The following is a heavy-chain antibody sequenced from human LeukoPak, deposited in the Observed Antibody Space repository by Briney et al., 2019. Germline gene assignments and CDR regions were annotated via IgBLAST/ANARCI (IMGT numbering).Heavy chain of an antibody. Sequence: ASVKVSCKASGGTFSSYAISWVRQAPGQGLEWMGGIIPIFGTSNYAQKFQGRVTITADESTSTAYMELSSLRSVDTAVYYCARYYSGWYYFDYWGQGTLVTVSS. CDR2: IIPIFGTS. J-gene: IGHJ4*02. CDR1: GGTFSSYA. CDR3: ARYYSGWYYFDY. D-gene: IGHD6-19*01. V-gene: IGHV1-69*13.